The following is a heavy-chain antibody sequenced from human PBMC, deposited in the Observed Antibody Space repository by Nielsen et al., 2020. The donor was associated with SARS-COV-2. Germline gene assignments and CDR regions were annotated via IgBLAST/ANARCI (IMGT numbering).Heavy chain of an antibody. D-gene: IGHD6-19*01. CDR1: GFTFSSYW. CDR3: ARVAGTPPVSYSYFDL. J-gene: IGHJ2*01. CDR2: MSGSSSYI. V-gene: IGHV3-21*05. Sequence: GESLKISCAASGFTFSSYWMSWVRQAPGKGLEWVAQMSGSSSYIHYADSVKGRYTISKDSAKNSLYLQMNSLRAEDTAVYYCARVAGTPPVSYSYFDLWGRGTLVTVSS.